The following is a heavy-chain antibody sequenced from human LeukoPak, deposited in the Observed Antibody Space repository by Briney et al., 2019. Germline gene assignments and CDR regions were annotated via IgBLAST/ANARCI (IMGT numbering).Heavy chain of an antibody. CDR3: ATYGQVLLPFES. D-gene: IGHD2-8*02. J-gene: IGHJ4*02. CDR1: GFTFSSYS. V-gene: IGHV3-21*04. Sequence: GGSLRLSCAASGFTFSSYSMNWVRQAPGKGLEGVSSIFPSGGEIHYADSVRGRVTIARDNSKSTLSLQMNSLRAEDTAIYYCATYGQVLLPFESWGQGTLVTVSS. CDR2: IFPSGGEI.